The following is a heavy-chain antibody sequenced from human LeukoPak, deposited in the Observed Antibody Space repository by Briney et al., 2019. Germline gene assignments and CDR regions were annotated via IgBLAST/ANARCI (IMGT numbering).Heavy chain of an antibody. CDR2: IYSGGST. Sequence: GGSLRLSCAASGFTVSSNYMSWVRQAPGKGLEWVSVIYSGGSTYYADSVKGRFTISRDNSKNTLYLQMNSLRAEDTAVYYCARRYVGASLGSFDYWGQGTLVTVSS. CDR3: ARRYVGASLGSFDY. V-gene: IGHV3-53*01. J-gene: IGHJ4*02. D-gene: IGHD1-26*01. CDR1: GFTVSSNY.